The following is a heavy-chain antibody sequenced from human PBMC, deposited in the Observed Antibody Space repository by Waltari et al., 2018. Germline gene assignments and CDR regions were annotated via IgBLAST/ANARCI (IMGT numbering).Heavy chain of an antibody. J-gene: IGHJ6*02. CDR3: ASGRGFGEFLDYYYYYGLDV. V-gene: IGHV4-34*01. CDR1: GASFSGHY. Sequence: QVQLQQWGTGLLKPSETLSLTCAVYGASFSGHYWSWIRQSPGKGLEWIGEVNHSGSTSYNPSLKTRVTISVDTSKNQFSLKLTSVTAADTAVYYCASGRGFGEFLDYYYYYGLDVWGQGATVTVSS. CDR2: VNHSGST. D-gene: IGHD3-10*01.